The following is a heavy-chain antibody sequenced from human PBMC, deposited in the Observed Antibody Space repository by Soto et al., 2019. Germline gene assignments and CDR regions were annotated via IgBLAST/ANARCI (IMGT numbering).Heavy chain of an antibody. D-gene: IGHD2-2*01. CDR2: MSGSGGST. Sequence: EVQLLESGGGLVQPGGSLRLSCAASGFTFSSYAMSWVRQAPGKGLEWVSAMSGSGGSTYYAESVQGRFTISRDNSKNTLYLQMKSLRAEDTYVYYCAKGGVVVPAAIYGNWFDPLGEGTMVTFSS. CDR3: AKGGVVVPAAIYGNWFDP. V-gene: IGHV3-23*01. J-gene: IGHJ5*02. CDR1: GFTFSSYA.